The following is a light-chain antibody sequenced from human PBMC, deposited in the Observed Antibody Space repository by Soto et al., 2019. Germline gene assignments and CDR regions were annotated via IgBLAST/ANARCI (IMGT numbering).Light chain of an antibody. J-gene: IGLJ2*01. CDR2: LVGSGSY. CDR3: ETWDTNTRV. CDR1: RGHSSYI. V-gene: IGLV4-60*02. Sequence: QPVLTQSSSASASLGSSVKLTCTLSRGHSSYIIAWHQHQPGKAPRYLMKLVGSGSYNKGSGVPDRFSGSSSGADRYLTISNLQFEDEADYYCETWDTNTRVFGGGTKLTVL.